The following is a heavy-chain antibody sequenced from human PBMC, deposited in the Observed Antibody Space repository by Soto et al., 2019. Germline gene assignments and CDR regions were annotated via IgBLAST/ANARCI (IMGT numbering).Heavy chain of an antibody. Sequence: ASVKVSCKASGYTFRAYPLYWVRQAPGQRLECMGWINASNGNARYSEKFEGRVTFTRDTSTTTAYMEFSSLRSEDTAVYFCARDTDLTLVTTLEYWG. CDR1: GYTFRAYP. V-gene: IGHV1-3*01. D-gene: IGHD4-17*01. J-gene: IGHJ4*01. CDR2: INASNGNA. CDR3: ARDTDLTLVTTLEY.